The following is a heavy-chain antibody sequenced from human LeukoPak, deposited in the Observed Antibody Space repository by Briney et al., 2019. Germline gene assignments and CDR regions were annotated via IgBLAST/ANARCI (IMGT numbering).Heavy chain of an antibody. V-gene: IGHV4-59*12. CDR2: IYYSEST. CDR3: AREGYYYDSSGYFHLDY. Sequence: PSETLSLTCTVSGGSISSYYWSWIRQPPGKGLEWIGNIYYSESTNYNPSLKSRVTMSVDTSKNQFSLKLSSVTAADTAVYYCAREGYYYDSSGYFHLDYWGQGTLVTVSS. CDR1: GGSISSYY. J-gene: IGHJ4*02. D-gene: IGHD3-22*01.